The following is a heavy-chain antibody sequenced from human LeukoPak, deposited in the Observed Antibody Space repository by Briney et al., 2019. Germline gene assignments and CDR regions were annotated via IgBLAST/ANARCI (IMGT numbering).Heavy chain of an antibody. D-gene: IGHD5-18*01. V-gene: IGHV3-74*01. CDR2: INSDGTTT. Sequence: AGGSLRLSCAASGFTFSNYWMHWVRQAPGKGLVWVSRINSDGTTTTYADSVKGRFTISRDNAKNTLYLQTNSLRVEDTAVYYCARDPHGYWWFDPWGQGTLVTVSS. J-gene: IGHJ5*02. CDR3: ARDPHGYWWFDP. CDR1: GFTFSNYW.